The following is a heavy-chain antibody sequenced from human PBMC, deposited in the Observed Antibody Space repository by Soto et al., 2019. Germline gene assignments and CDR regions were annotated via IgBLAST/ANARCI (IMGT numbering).Heavy chain of an antibody. Sequence: AGGSLRLSCAASGFTFSSYSMNWVRQAPGKGLEWVSTISDSGVETHYADSVRGRFTISRDNSKNTLYLQMTSLRAGDTAVYYCVRDRIIIPAVHRNWGQGTQVTVSS. J-gene: IGHJ4*02. D-gene: IGHD2-2*01. CDR1: GFTFSSYS. V-gene: IGHV3-21*04. CDR2: ISDSGVET. CDR3: VRDRIIIPAVHRN.